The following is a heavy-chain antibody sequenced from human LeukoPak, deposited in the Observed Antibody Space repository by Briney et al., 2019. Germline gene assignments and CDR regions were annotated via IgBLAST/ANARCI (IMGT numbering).Heavy chain of an antibody. Sequence: GGSLRLSCATSGFPFSDYEMNWVRQAPGKGLEWVSYISTSGSTKHYAEPVKGRFTISRDNAKNSLYLQMNSLRAEDTAMYYCARDRGYYDSGRYVPLDYWGQGTLVTVSS. CDR1: GFPFSDYE. V-gene: IGHV3-48*03. CDR2: ISTSGSTK. J-gene: IGHJ4*02. CDR3: ARDRGYYDSGRYVPLDY. D-gene: IGHD3-10*01.